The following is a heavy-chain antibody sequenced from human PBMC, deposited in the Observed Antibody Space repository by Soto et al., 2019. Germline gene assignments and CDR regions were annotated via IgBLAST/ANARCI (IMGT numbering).Heavy chain of an antibody. CDR2: ISWNSGSI. V-gene: IGHV3-9*01. J-gene: IGHJ3*02. CDR3: AKDMAPSIAAAGTAFDI. D-gene: IGHD6-13*01. CDR1: GFTFDDYV. Sequence: SLKISCAASGFTFDDYVMHWVRQAPGKGLEWVSGISWNSGSIGYADSVKGRFTISRDNAKNSLYLQMNSLRAEDTALYYCAKDMAPSIAAAGTAFDIWGQGTMVTVSS.